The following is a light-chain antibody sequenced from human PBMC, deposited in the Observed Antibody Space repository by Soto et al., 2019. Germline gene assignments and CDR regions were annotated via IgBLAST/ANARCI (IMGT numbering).Light chain of an antibody. CDR1: QTITGNN. J-gene: IGKJ1*01. CDR3: QQYSAPSWT. V-gene: IGKV3-20*01. CDR2: AAS. Sequence: ELVLTQSPGTLSLSPGERATLSCRASQTITGNNLAWYQQKRGQAPRLLIYAASRRATGIPVRFSGSGSGTDFTLTISRLEPEDFARYFCQQYSAPSWTFGQGTKVDIK.